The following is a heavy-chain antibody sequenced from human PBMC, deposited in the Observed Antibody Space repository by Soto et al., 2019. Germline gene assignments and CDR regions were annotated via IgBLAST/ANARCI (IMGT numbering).Heavy chain of an antibody. CDR2: ISTYNGNT. V-gene: IGHV1-18*01. CDR1: GYTFSSHG. D-gene: IGHD1-7*01. Sequence: ASVKVSCKASGYTFSSHGVTWLRQAPGQGLEWMGWISTYNGNTNYEQKIQDRVTMTTDTSTNTAYMEMRSLRSDDTAVYYCARSGNWNYASDYWGQGTLVTVSS. J-gene: IGHJ4*02. CDR3: ARSGNWNYASDY.